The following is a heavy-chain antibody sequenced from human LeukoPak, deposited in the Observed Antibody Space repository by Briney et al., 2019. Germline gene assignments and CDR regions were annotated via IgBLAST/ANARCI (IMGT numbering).Heavy chain of an antibody. D-gene: IGHD1-26*01. V-gene: IGHV5-51*01. CDR3: ARALVGAATLSF. CDR2: IYPGDSDT. Sequence: GESLKISCKGSGYSFTTYWIAWVRQMPGKGLEWMGVIYPGDSDTRYSPSFQGQVTLSADKSISTAYLQWSSLKASDTAIYYCARALVGAATLSFWGQGTLVTVSS. CDR1: GYSFTTYW. J-gene: IGHJ4*02.